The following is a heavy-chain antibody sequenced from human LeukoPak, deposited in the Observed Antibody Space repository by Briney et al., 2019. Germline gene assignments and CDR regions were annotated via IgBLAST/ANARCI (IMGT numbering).Heavy chain of an antibody. CDR1: AFTFPTYG. J-gene: IGHJ6*03. V-gene: IGHV3-23*01. CDR3: AAKTRLSALTSYYYVDV. D-gene: IGHD3-10*01. Sequence: GGSLRLSCAASAFTFPTYGMIWVRQAPGKGLEWVSSITESGDNTYYADSVKGRFTISRDNSKNTLYLQMNSLRAEDTAVYYCAAKTRLSALTSYYYVDVWGKGTTATVSS. CDR2: ITESGDNT.